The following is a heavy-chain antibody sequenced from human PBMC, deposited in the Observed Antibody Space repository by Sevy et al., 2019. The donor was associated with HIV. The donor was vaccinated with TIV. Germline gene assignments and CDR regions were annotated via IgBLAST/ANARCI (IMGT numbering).Heavy chain of an antibody. CDR2: FDPQDGET. D-gene: IGHD2-15*01. V-gene: IGHV1-24*01. CDR3: ATVGLRYYSGASSYQGDWFDP. Sequence: ASVKVTGKVSGYTLTKLSIHWVRQAPGKGLEWMGEFDPQDGETIYAERFQGRLTMTVDTSTDTAYMELSSLTSEDTAVYYCATVGLRYYSGASSYQGDWFDPWGQGTLVTVSS. J-gene: IGHJ5*02. CDR1: GYTLTKLS.